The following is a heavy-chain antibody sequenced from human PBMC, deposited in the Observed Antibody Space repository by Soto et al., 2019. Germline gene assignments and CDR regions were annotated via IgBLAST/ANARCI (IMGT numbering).Heavy chain of an antibody. CDR2: ISYDGSNK. D-gene: IGHD2-2*02. V-gene: IGHV3-30-3*01. CDR1: GFTLSSYA. Sequence: GGSLRLSCAASGFTLSSYAMHWVRQAPGKGLEWVAVISYDGSNKYYADSVKGRFTISRDNSKNTLYLQMNSLRAEDTAVYYCASACYCSNTSCYMSPYYWARGTPVTV. CDR3: ASACYCSNTSCYMSPYY. J-gene: IGHJ4*01.